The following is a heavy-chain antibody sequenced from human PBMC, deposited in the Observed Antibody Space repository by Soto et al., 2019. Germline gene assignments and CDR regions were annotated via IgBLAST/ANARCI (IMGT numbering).Heavy chain of an antibody. D-gene: IGHD3-9*01. V-gene: IGHV3-23*01. CDR1: GFTFSSYA. J-gene: IGHJ4*02. CDR3: AKDGVYDILTGLFEG. Sequence: QPGGSLRLSCAASGFTFSSYAMSWVRQAPGKGLEWVSAISGSGGSTYYADSVKGRFTISRDNSKNTLYLQMDSLRAEDTAVYYCAKDGVYDILTGLFEGWGQGTLVTVSS. CDR2: ISGSGGST.